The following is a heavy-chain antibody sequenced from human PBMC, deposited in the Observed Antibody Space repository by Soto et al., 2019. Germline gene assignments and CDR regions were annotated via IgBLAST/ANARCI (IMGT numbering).Heavy chain of an antibody. Sequence: VASVKVSCKASGYTFTGYYMHWVRQAPGQGLEWMGWINPNSGGTNYAQKFQGRVTMTRDTSISTAYMELSRLRSDDTAVYYCAREKWEQTYYYGMDVWGQGTTVTVSS. CDR2: INPNSGGT. D-gene: IGHD1-26*01. CDR3: AREKWEQTYYYGMDV. J-gene: IGHJ6*02. CDR1: GYTFTGYY. V-gene: IGHV1-2*02.